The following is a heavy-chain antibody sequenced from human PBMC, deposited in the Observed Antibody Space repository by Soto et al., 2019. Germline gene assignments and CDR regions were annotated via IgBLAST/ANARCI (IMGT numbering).Heavy chain of an antibody. J-gene: IGHJ3*02. D-gene: IGHD1-26*01. V-gene: IGHV3-23*01. Sequence: EVQLLESGGGLVQPGGSLRLSCAASGFTFSSYAMSWVRQAPGKGLEWVSAISGSGSSTYHADSVKGRFTISRDNSKNTLFLRMNSLRAEDTAVYYCAKDSAYSASYKEDAFGIWGQGSLVTGSS. CDR3: AKDSAYSASYKEDAFGI. CDR1: GFTFSSYA. CDR2: ISGSGSST.